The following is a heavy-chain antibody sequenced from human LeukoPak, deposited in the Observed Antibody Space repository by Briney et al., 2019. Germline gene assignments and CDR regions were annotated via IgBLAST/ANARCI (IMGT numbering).Heavy chain of an antibody. J-gene: IGHJ4*02. CDR2: ISGGKT. CDR3: AKERRRSESIADY. V-gene: IGHV3-23*01. Sequence: GGSLRLSCTASGFSFSSSWMSWVRQAPGKGLEWVSAISGGKTYYADSVKGRFIISRDNSKNTLYLQMNSLRAEDTAVYYCAKERRRSESIADYWGQGTLVTVSS. D-gene: IGHD5-12*01. CDR1: GFSFSSSW.